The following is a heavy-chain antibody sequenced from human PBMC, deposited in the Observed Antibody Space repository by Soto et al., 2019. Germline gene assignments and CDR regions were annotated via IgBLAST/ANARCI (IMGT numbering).Heavy chain of an antibody. V-gene: IGHV4-59*01. CDR1: GGSISSNY. CDR2: VYNSGSA. D-gene: IGHD6-13*01. J-gene: IGHJ4*02. CDR3: ARYRREAVAGYTLDN. Sequence: SETLSLTCTVSGGSISSNYWTWIRQPPGKGLEWIGYVYNSGSANYNPSLKSRVTISEDTSKSQFSLKVNSMTAADTAVYYCARYRREAVAGYTLDNWGQGILVTVSS.